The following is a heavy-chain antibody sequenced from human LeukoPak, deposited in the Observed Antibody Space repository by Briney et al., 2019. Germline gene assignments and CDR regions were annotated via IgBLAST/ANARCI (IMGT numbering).Heavy chain of an antibody. CDR2: IYDSGST. V-gene: IGHV4-59*01. J-gene: IGHJ6*02. CDR1: GGSISSYY. Sequence: SETLSLTCTVSGGSISSYYWSWVRQPPGKGLEWIGYIYDSGSTNYNPSLKSRVTISVDTSKNQFSLKLSSVTAADTAVYYCARVGGTNYYYYGVDVWGQGTTVTVSS. D-gene: IGHD2-2*01. CDR3: ARVGGTNYYYYGVDV.